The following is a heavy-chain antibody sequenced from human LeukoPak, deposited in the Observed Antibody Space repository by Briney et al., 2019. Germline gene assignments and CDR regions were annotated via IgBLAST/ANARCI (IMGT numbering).Heavy chain of an antibody. D-gene: IGHD6-19*01. CDR3: ARDGNPSPRAYPPSIAVAGSGAFDI. CDR2: IYSGGST. Sequence: GGSLRLSCAASGFTVSSNYMSWVRQAPGKGLEWVSVIYSGGSTYYADSVKGRFAISRDNSKNTLYLQMNSLRAEDTAVYYCARDGNPSPRAYPPSIAVAGSGAFDIWGQGTMVTVSS. CDR1: GFTVSSNY. J-gene: IGHJ3*02. V-gene: IGHV3-66*01.